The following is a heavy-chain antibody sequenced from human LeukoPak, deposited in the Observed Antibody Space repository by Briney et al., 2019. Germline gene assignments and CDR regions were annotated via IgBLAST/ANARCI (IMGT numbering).Heavy chain of an antibody. CDR2: ISYDGSNK. V-gene: IGHV3-30-3*02. J-gene: IGHJ4*02. Sequence: GRSLRLSCAASGFTFSSYAMHWVRQAPGKGLEWVAVISYDGSNKYYADSVKGRFTISRDNSKNTLYLQMNSLRAEDTAVYYCAKTLREEQWPLDYWGQGTLVTVSS. CDR3: AKTLREEQWPLDY. D-gene: IGHD6-19*01. CDR1: GFTFSSYA.